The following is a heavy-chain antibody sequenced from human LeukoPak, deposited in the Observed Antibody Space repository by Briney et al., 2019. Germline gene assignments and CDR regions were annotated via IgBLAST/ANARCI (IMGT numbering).Heavy chain of an antibody. Sequence: SETLSLTCTVSGGSISSGGYYWSWIGQHPGKGLEWIGYIYYSGSTYYNPSLKSRVTISVDTSKNQFSLKLSSVTAADTAVYYCARVLAAAGTIPYWGQGTLVTVSS. CDR1: GGSISSGGYY. CDR3: ARVLAAAGTIPY. CDR2: IYYSGST. V-gene: IGHV4-31*03. D-gene: IGHD6-13*01. J-gene: IGHJ4*02.